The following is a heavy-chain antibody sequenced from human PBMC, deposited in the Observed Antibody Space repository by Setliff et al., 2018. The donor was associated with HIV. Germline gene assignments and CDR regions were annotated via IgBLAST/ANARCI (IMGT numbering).Heavy chain of an antibody. Sequence: PGGSLRLSCAASGFTLSGHYIDWIRQPPGKGLEWVGRITAKFNGYVKEYAASVQGRFTISRDDSKDSLFLQMNNLKTEDTAVYYCVRAAAGLDIWSQKILVTVSS. D-gene: IGHD3-16*01. CDR2: ITAKFNGYVK. CDR1: GFTLSGHY. J-gene: IGHJ4*02. CDR3: VRAAAGLDI. V-gene: IGHV3-72*01.